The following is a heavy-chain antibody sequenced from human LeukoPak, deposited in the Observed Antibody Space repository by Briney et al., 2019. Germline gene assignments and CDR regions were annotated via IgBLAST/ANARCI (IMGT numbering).Heavy chain of an antibody. CDR2: INHSGST. D-gene: IGHD6-13*01. J-gene: IGHJ6*02. CDR1: GGSFSGYY. Sequence: SETLSLTCAVYGGSFSGYYWSWIRQPPGKGLEWIGEINHSGSTYYNPSLKSRVTMSVDTSKNQFSLKLSSVTAADTAVYYCARDKRLGSSWYRPLYYYYGMDVWGQGTTVTVSS. CDR3: ARDKRLGSSWYRPLYYYYGMDV. V-gene: IGHV4-34*01.